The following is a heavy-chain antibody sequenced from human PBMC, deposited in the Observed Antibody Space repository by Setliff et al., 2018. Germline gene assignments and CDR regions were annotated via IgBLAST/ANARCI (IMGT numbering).Heavy chain of an antibody. D-gene: IGHD1-26*01. J-gene: IGHJ6*03. CDR2: INPGNGNT. CDR3: ARSPPNRGVGQGHYMDV. CDR1: GYTFTDYA. V-gene: IGHV1-3*01. Sequence: ASVKVSCKASGYTFTDYAMHWVRQAPGQRLEWMGWINPGNGNTKYSQKFQGRVTITRDTSASTAYMELSSLRSEDTAVYYCARSPPNRGVGQGHYMDVWGKGTTVTVSS.